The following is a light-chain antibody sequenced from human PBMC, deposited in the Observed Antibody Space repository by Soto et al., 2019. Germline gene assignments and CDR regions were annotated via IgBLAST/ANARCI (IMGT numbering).Light chain of an antibody. V-gene: IGKV1-5*03. Sequence: DIQMTQSPSTLSASVGHRVTITCRASQSISSWLAWYQHKPGKAPKLLIYKASSLESGVPSRFSGSGSGTEFPLTISTLQPEDFTSYYCLQYGSHSWTFGPETEVEIK. CDR2: KAS. J-gene: IGKJ1*01. CDR1: QSISSW. CDR3: LQYGSHSWT.